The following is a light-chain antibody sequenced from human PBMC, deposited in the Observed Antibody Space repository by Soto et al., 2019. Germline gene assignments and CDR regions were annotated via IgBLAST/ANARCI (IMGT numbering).Light chain of an antibody. J-gene: IGKJ1*01. CDR2: DAS. CDR3: QQYGSSLWT. V-gene: IGKV3-20*01. CDR1: QSVSSY. Sequence: ELVFTQSPATLSLSPGERATLSCRASQSVSSYLAWYQQKPGQAPRLLIYDASNRATGIPARFSGSGSGTDFTLTISRLEPEDFAVYYCQQYGSSLWTFGQGTKVDIK.